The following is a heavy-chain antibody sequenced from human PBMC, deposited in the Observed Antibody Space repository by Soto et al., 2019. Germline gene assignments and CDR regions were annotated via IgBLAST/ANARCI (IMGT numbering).Heavy chain of an antibody. Sequence: GGSLRLSCAASGFTFSSYGMHWVRQAPGKGLEWVAVISYDGSNKYYADSVKGRFTISRDNSKNTLYLQMNSLRAEDTAVYYCAKALVGATTKSHFDYWGQGTLVTVSS. CDR1: GFTFSSYG. CDR3: AKALVGATTKSHFDY. D-gene: IGHD1-26*01. V-gene: IGHV3-30*18. CDR2: ISYDGSNK. J-gene: IGHJ4*02.